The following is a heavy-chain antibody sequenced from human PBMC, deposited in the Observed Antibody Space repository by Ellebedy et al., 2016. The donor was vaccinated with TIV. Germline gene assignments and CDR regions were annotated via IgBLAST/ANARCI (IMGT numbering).Heavy chain of an antibody. J-gene: IGHJ5*02. CDR1: GFTFGRYW. CDR3: ARDRGDYSISGP. D-gene: IGHD4-11*01. CDR2: IKSDGSST. Sequence: GESLKISXVASGFTFGRYWMHWVRQAPGNKLVWVSRIKSDGSSTTYVDSVKGRFTTSRDNARNTLYLQMNSLRGEDTAVYFCARDRGDYSISGPWGQGTLVTVSS. V-gene: IGHV3-74*01.